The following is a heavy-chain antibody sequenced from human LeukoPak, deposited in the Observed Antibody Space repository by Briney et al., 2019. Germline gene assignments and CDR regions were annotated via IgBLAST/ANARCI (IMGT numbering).Heavy chain of an antibody. D-gene: IGHD4-17*01. CDR2: ISGSGGST. J-gene: IGHJ4*02. CDR1: GFTFSSYA. V-gene: IGHV3-23*01. Sequence: PGGSLRLSCAASGFTFSSYAMSWVRQAPGKGLEWVSAISGSGGSTYYADSVKGRFTISRDNAKNSLYLQMNSLRAEDTAVYYCARRNGDYVLDYWGQGTLVTVSS. CDR3: ARRNGDYVLDY.